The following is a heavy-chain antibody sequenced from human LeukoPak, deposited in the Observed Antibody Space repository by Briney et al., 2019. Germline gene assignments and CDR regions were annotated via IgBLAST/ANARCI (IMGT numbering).Heavy chain of an antibody. J-gene: IGHJ4*02. V-gene: IGHV3-23*01. Sequence: TGGSLRLSCAASGFTFSSYAMSWVRQAPGKGLEWVSAISGSGGSTYYADSVKGRFTISRDNSKNTLYLQMNSLRAEDTAVYYCAKVVSSSWYGSDYWGQGTLVTVSS. CDR2: ISGSGGST. CDR3: AKVVSSSWYGSDY. D-gene: IGHD6-13*01. CDR1: GFTFSSYA.